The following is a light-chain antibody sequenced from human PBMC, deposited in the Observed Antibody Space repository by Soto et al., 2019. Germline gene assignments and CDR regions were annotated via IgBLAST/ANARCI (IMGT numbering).Light chain of an antibody. Sequence: EILLTQSPGTLSLSPGDRATLSCRASQTVSNIYLVWYQQRPGQAPRLLIYETSIRASGIPDRFSGSGSGTDFTLTISRLEPEDFAVYYCQQYDSSPKTFGQGTKVDIK. J-gene: IGKJ1*01. CDR1: QTVSNIY. CDR2: ETS. CDR3: QQYDSSPKT. V-gene: IGKV3-20*01.